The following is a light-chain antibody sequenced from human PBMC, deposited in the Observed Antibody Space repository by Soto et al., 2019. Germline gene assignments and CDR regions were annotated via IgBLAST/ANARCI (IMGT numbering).Light chain of an antibody. J-gene: IGLJ1*01. CDR2: EVT. CDR3: ISYTDRQSYL. V-gene: IGLV2-14*01. CDR1: SSDVGGYNH. Sequence: QSVLTQPASVSGSPGQSITISCTGTSSDVGGYNHVSWFQQHPGKAPKLMIYEVTNRPSGVSNRFSGSKSGNTASLSISGLQAEDEADYYCISYTDRQSYLFGTGTKVTVL.